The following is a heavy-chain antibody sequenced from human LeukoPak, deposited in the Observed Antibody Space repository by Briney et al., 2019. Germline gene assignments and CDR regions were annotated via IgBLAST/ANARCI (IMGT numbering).Heavy chain of an antibody. CDR3: AKEGYDSSGYYYPFDY. Sequence: GGSLRLSCVASGFTFSDYAMSWVRQAPGKGLEWVSAISGSGGSTYYADSVKGRFTISRDNSKNTLYLQMNSLRAEDTAVYYCAKEGYDSSGYYYPFDYWGQGTLVTVSS. CDR2: ISGSGGST. V-gene: IGHV3-23*01. J-gene: IGHJ4*02. CDR1: GFTFSDYA. D-gene: IGHD3-22*01.